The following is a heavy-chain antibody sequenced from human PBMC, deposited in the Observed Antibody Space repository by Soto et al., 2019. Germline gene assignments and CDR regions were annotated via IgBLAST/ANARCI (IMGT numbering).Heavy chain of an antibody. CDR1: GFTFSSYG. V-gene: IGHV3-23*01. D-gene: IGHD3-3*01. Sequence: EVQLLESGGGLVQPGGSLRLSCAASGFTFSSYGMRWVRQAPGKGLEWVSGISGSGGSTYYADSVKGRFTISRDNSKNTLYLQMNALRADDTAVYYCAKGPGRSGPDHWYFDLWGRGTLVTVSS. CDR2: ISGSGGST. J-gene: IGHJ2*01. CDR3: AKGPGRSGPDHWYFDL.